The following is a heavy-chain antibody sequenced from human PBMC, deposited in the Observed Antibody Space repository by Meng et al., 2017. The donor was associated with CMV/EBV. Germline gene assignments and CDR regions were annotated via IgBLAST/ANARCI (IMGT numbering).Heavy chain of an antibody. V-gene: IGHV3-23*01. CDR1: GFTFSSFA. Sequence: LSLIRAASGFTFSSFAMSWVRQAPGKGLGWVPDISGSGSSTYYADFVKGRFTISRDNSKNTLYLQVNSLRAEDTPVYYCAKDPPGDIVVVPDYFDYWGQGTLVTVSS. CDR3: AKDPPGDIVVVPDYFDY. CDR2: ISGSGSST. J-gene: IGHJ4*02. D-gene: IGHD2-2*01.